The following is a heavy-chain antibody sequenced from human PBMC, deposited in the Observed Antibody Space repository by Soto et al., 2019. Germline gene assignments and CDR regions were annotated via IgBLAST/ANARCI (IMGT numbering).Heavy chain of an antibody. V-gene: IGHV3-30*03. CDR3: ARWFGAFDY. CDR1: GFTFSSYG. CDR2: ISYDGSNK. J-gene: IGHJ4*02. D-gene: IGHD3-10*01. Sequence: QVQLVESGGGVVQPGRSLRLSCAASGFTFSSYGMHWVRQAPGKGLEWVAVISYDGSNKYYADSVKGRFTISRDNSKNTLYLQTTSLRAEDTAVYYRARWFGAFDYWGQGTLVTVSS.